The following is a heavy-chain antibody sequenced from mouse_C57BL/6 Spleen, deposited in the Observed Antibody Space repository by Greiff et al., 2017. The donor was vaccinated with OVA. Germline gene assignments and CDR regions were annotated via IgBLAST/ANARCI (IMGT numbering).Heavy chain of an antibody. V-gene: IGHV1-55*01. D-gene: IGHD1-1*01. CDR3: ARRYYGSSYWYFDV. J-gene: IGHJ1*03. CDR2: IYPGSGST. CDR1: GYTFTSYW. Sequence: VQLQQPGAELVKPGASVKMSCKASGYTFTSYWITWVKQRPGQGLEWLGEIYPGSGSTNYNEKFKSKATLTVDTSSSTAYMQLSSLTSEDSAVYYCARRYYGSSYWYFDVWGTGTTVTVSS.